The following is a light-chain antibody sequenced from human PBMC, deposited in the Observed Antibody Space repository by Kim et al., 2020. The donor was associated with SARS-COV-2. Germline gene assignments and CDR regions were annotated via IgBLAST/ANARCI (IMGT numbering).Light chain of an antibody. CDR1: SSEVGGYNY. J-gene: IGLJ3*02. Sequence: GQSLTISCTGTSSEVGGYNYVSWFQQHPGKAPKLMIYDVTNRPSGVSNRFSGSKSGNTASLTISGLQAEDEADYYCSSYTSSSTRVFGGGTQLTVL. CDR2: DVT. CDR3: SSYTSSSTRV. V-gene: IGLV2-14*03.